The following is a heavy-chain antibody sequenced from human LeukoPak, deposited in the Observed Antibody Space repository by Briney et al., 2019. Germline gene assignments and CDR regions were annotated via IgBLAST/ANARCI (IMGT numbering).Heavy chain of an antibody. D-gene: IGHD3-10*01. Sequence: PGGSLRLSCAASGFTFSSYWMSWVRQAPGKGLEWVANIKQDGSEKYHVDSVKGRFTISRDNAKNTLYLQMNSLRAEDTAVYYCAKDLTMVRNHYYYGMDVWGQGTTVTVSS. J-gene: IGHJ6*02. V-gene: IGHV3-7*03. CDR2: IKQDGSEK. CDR1: GFTFSSYW. CDR3: AKDLTMVRNHYYYGMDV.